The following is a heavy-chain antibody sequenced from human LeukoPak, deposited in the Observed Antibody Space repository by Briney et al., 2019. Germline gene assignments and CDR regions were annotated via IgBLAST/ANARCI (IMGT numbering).Heavy chain of an antibody. CDR1: GYTFTSNY. Sequence: ASVKVSCKASGYTFTSNYIHWVRQAPGQGLEWMGMIYPRDGSTSYAQKFQGRVTVTRDTSTSTVHMGLSGLRSEDTAVYYCARDQEGFDYWGQGTLVTVSA. J-gene: IGHJ4*02. CDR2: IYPRDGST. V-gene: IGHV1-46*01. CDR3: ARDQEGFDY.